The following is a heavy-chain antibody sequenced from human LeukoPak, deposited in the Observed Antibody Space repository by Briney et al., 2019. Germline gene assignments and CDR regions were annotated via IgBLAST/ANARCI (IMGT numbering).Heavy chain of an antibody. J-gene: IGHJ4*02. D-gene: IGHD3-22*01. Sequence: KSGGSLRLSCAASGFTFSDYFMGWIRQAPGKGLEWVSYITDNGRKTYYADSVKGRFTISRDNSKNTLSLQINSRRAEDTAIYYCAKHNDYDSSGSSHHFDYWGQGTLVTVSS. CDR2: ITDNGRKT. V-gene: IGHV3-11*01. CDR1: GFTFSDYF. CDR3: AKHNDYDSSGSSHHFDY.